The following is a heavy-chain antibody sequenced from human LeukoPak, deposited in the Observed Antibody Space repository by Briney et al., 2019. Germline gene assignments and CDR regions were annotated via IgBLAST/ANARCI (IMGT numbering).Heavy chain of an antibody. Sequence: SETLSLTCAVYGGSFSGYYWSWLRQPPGKGPEWIGEINHSGSTNYNPSLKSRVTISVDTSKNQFSLKLSSVTAADTAVYFCARRPLSGWSLNWFDPWGQGTLVTVSS. CDR1: GGSFSGYY. CDR3: ARRPLSGWSLNWFDP. J-gene: IGHJ5*02. V-gene: IGHV4-34*01. CDR2: INHSGST. D-gene: IGHD6-19*01.